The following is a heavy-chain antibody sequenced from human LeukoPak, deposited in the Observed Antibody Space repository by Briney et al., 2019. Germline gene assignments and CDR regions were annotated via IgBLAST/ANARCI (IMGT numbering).Heavy chain of an antibody. V-gene: IGHV3-20*04. CDR1: RLTFSSYE. CDR3: ARAHFSGSFGY. CDR2: INWNGGST. J-gene: IGHJ4*02. Sequence: GGSLRLSCAASRLTFSSYEMNWVRQAPGKGLEWVSGINWNGGSTSYADSVKGRFTISRDNVKNSLYLQMNSLRAEDTAFYYCARAHFSGSFGYWGQGTLVTVSS. D-gene: IGHD1-26*01.